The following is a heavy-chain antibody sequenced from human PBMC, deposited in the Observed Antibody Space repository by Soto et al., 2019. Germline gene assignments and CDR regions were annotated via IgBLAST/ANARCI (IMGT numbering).Heavy chain of an antibody. CDR3: VRDGSKSLRDWFDP. Sequence: QVQLQESGPGLVKPSETLSLTCNVSGGSISKFYWAWIRKTAGNGLEWMGRVYATGTTDYNPSLRSRVAMSVDISKKTFSLRLGSVTGADSGVYYCVRDGSKSLRDWFDPWGQGILVTVSS. J-gene: IGHJ5*02. CDR1: GGSISKFY. V-gene: IGHV4-4*07. CDR2: VYATGTT.